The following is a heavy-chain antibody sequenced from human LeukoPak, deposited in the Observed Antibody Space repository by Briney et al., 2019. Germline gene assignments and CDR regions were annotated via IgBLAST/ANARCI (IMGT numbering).Heavy chain of an antibody. Sequence: ASVKVSCKASGYTFTGYYMHWVRQAPGQGLEWMGWINPNSGGTNYAQKFQGRVTMTRDTSISTAYMELSRLRSDDTAVYYCARGQDIVVVPAAPGDYWGQGTLVTVSS. V-gene: IGHV1-2*02. D-gene: IGHD2-2*01. CDR3: ARGQDIVVVPAAPGDY. J-gene: IGHJ4*02. CDR1: GYTFTGYY. CDR2: INPNSGGT.